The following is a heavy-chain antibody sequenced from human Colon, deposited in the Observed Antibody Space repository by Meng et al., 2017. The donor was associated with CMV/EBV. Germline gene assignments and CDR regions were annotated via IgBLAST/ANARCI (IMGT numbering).Heavy chain of an antibody. D-gene: IGHD3-22*01. V-gene: IGHV3-23*01. CDR2: ISGTGGNT. CDR3: AKADYYDGSGYYFDY. Sequence: SGFTFGSYNMNWVRQAPGKGLEWVSSISGTGGNTYYADSVKGRFTISRDDSHNTLFLHMNSLRAEDTAVYYCAKADYYDGSGYYFDYWGQGTLVTVSS. CDR1: GFTFGSYN. J-gene: IGHJ4*02.